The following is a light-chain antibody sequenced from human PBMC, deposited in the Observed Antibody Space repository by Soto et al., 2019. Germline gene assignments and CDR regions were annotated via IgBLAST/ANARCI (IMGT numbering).Light chain of an antibody. CDR2: SVS. J-gene: IGLJ1*01. CDR1: SSDIGAYNH. CDR3: ISYTVSRPYV. V-gene: IGLV2-14*01. Sequence: QSALTQPASVSGSPGQSITISCSGSSSDIGAYNHVAWFQQFPGKTPKLVIYSVSDRPSGVSYRFSGSKSGNTASLTISGLQADDEADYYCISYTVSRPYVFGTGTKLTVL.